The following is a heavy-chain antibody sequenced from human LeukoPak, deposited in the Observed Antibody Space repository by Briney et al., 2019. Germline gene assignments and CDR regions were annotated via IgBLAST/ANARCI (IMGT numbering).Heavy chain of an antibody. Sequence: ASVKVSCKASGYTFTSYYMHWVRQAPGQGLEWMGIINPSGGSTGYAQKFQGRVTMTRDTSTSTVYMELSSLRSEDTAVYYCARRALTLYSSSSSWFDPWGQGTLVTVSS. D-gene: IGHD6-6*01. CDR2: INPSGGST. CDR3: ARRALTLYSSSSSWFDP. V-gene: IGHV1-46*01. CDR1: GYTFTSYY. J-gene: IGHJ5*02.